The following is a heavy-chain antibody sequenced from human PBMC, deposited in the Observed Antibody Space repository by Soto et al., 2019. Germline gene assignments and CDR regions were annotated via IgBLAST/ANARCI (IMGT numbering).Heavy chain of an antibody. CDR1: GYTFSSYA. Sequence: ASVKVSCKASGYTFSSYAMHWVRQAPGQRLEWMGWVNAGYGNTKSSQKFQDRVTISRDTSASTAYMELTSLRSEDTAVYYCARDTGDGTFDFWGQGTLVTVSS. D-gene: IGHD7-27*01. J-gene: IGHJ4*02. CDR3: ARDTGDGTFDF. CDR2: VNAGYGNT. V-gene: IGHV1-3*01.